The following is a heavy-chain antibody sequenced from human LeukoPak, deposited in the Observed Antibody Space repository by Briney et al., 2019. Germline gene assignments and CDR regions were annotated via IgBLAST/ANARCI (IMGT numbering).Heavy chain of an antibody. V-gene: IGHV1-18*01. CDR2: IGAYNGNT. J-gene: IGHJ6*02. CDR3: ARAPVTMVRGVVVYYYYGMDV. D-gene: IGHD3-10*01. Sequence: GASVKVSCKASGYTFTSYGISWVRQAPGQGLEWMGWIGAYNGNTNYAQKLQGRVTMTTDTSTSTAYMELRSLRSDDTAVYYCARAPVTMVRGVVVYYYYGMDVWGQGTTVTVSS. CDR1: GYTFTSYG.